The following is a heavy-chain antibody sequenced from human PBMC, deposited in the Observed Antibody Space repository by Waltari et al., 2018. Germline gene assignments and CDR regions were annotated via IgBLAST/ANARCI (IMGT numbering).Heavy chain of an antibody. CDR2: IYYSGST. CDR3: ARDRRGSSGYYSDY. J-gene: IGHJ4*02. V-gene: IGHV4-31*03. D-gene: IGHD3-22*01. CDR1: GGSISSGGYY. Sequence: QVQLQESGPGLVKPSQTLSLTCTVSGGSISSGGYYWSWIRQHPGKGLEWSGYIYYSGSTYYNPSLKSRVTRSVDTAKNQFSLKLSSVTAADTAVYYCARDRRGSSGYYSDYWGQGTLVTVSS.